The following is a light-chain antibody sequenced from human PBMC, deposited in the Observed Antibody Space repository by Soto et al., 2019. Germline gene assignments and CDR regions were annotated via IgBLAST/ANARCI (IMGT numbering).Light chain of an antibody. Sequence: EIVLTQSPATLSLSPGERATLSCRASQSVSSYLAWYQQKPGQAPRLLIYDASNRATGIPARFSGSGSGTDFILTISILEPEDFAVYYCQQRSNWLTFGGGTKVEIK. CDR2: DAS. V-gene: IGKV3-11*01. CDR1: QSVSSY. CDR3: QQRSNWLT. J-gene: IGKJ4*01.